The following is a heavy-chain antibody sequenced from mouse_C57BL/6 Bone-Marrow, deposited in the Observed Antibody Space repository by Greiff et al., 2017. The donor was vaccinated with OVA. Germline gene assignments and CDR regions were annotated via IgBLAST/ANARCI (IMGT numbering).Heavy chain of an antibody. V-gene: IGHV1-36*01. CDR2: VYPYNGGT. CDR1: GFSFTNYY. D-gene: IGHD4-1*01. CDR3: AKQGLGDAMHS. J-gene: IGHJ4*01. Sequence: EVQLQQSGPVLVKPGPSGKICCKASGFSFTNYYMHWVKQSHGKSLEWIGLVYPYNGGTSYNQKFKGKATFTLDTSSSTAYMELNSLTSEDSAVYYCAKQGLGDAMHSWGQATPNPVST.